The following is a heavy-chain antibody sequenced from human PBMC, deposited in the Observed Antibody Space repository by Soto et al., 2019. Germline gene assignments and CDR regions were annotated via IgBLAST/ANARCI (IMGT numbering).Heavy chain of an antibody. Sequence: PGGSLRLSCAASGFVFSSYAMSWVRQAPGKGLEWVSAISGSGTTAYYADSVKGRFIFSRDNPKNTMYLQMNSLRAEDTAVYYCAKVRIAVAQPYFDYWGQGTLVTVSS. V-gene: IGHV3-23*01. CDR1: GFVFSSYA. CDR3: AKVRIAVAQPYFDY. J-gene: IGHJ4*02. CDR2: ISGSGTTA. D-gene: IGHD6-19*01.